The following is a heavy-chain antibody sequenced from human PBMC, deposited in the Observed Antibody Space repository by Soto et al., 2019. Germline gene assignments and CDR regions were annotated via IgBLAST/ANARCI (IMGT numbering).Heavy chain of an antibody. J-gene: IGHJ6*02. Sequence: QVQLVQSGAEVKKPGASVKVSCKASGYTFTSYGISWVRQAPGQGLEWMGWISAYNGNTNYAQKLQGRVTMTTGTSTSTAYMELRSLRSDDTAVYYCARWGDWGMYYYYYGMDVWGQGTTVTVSS. V-gene: IGHV1-18*04. CDR3: ARWGDWGMYYYYYGMDV. CDR1: GYTFTSYG. D-gene: IGHD7-27*01. CDR2: ISAYNGNT.